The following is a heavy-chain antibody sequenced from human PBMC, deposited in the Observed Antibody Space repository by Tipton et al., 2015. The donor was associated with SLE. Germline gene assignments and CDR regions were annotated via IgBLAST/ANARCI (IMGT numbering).Heavy chain of an antibody. D-gene: IGHD3-22*01. CDR1: GGTFSSYA. V-gene: IGHV1-69*05. CDR3: GGGKYLGDSSGYYFY. CDR2: IIPILGIA. Sequence: QLVQSGPEVKKPGSSVKVSCKASGGTFSSYAISWVRQAPGQGLEWMGGIIPILGIANYAQKFQGRVTITTDESTSTAYMELSSLRSEDTAVDYCGGGKYLGDSSGYYFYWGQGTLVTVSS. J-gene: IGHJ4*02.